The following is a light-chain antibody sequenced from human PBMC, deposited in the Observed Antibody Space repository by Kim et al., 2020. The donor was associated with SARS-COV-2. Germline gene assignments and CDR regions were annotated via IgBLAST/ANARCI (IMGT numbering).Light chain of an antibody. J-gene: IGLJ3*02. CDR2: KDS. CDR3: QSADSSGTYWV. CDR1: ALPKQY. Sequence: SYELTQQPSVSVSPGQTARITCSGDALPKQYAYWYQQKPGQAPVLVIYKDSERPSGIPERFSGSSSGTTVTLTISGVQAEDEADYYCQSADSSGTYWVFG. V-gene: IGLV3-25*03.